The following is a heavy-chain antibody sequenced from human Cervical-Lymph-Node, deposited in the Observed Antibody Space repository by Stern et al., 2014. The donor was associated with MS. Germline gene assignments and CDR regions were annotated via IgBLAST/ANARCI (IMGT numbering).Heavy chain of an antibody. Sequence: VKLLESGAEVKKPGSSVKVSCKASGDTLSRYAISWVRQAPGQGLQWMGGIIPISGKENYGQKFQGRVKLIADESTSTAYMELSSLRSEDAAVYYCASSYSGWDNPYHFYGMDVWGQGTTVTVSS. CDR3: ASSYSGWDNPYHFYGMDV. D-gene: IGHD6-19*01. V-gene: IGHV1-69*01. J-gene: IGHJ6*02. CDR1: GDTLSRYA. CDR2: IIPISGKE.